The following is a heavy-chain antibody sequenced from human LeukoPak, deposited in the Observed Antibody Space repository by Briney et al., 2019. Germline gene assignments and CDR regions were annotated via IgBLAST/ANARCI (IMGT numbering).Heavy chain of an antibody. D-gene: IGHD5-24*01. CDR2: INHSGST. V-gene: IGHV4-34*01. CDR1: GGSFSGYY. CDR3: ARSRPGSMATRKNWFDP. J-gene: IGHJ5*02. Sequence: SETLSLTCAVYGGSFSGYYWSWIRQPPGKGLEWIGEINHSGSTNYNPSLKSRVTISVDASKNQFSLKLSSVTAADTAVYYCARSRPGSMATRKNWFDPWGQGTLVTVSS.